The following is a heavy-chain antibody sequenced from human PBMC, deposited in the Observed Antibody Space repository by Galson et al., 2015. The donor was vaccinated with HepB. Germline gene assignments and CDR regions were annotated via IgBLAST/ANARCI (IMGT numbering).Heavy chain of an antibody. CDR2: IYPGDSDT. CDR3: ATHRGQYGSGSYPFDY. CDR1: GYSFTSYW. J-gene: IGHJ4*02. Sequence: QSGAEVKKPGESLKISCKGSGYSFTSYWIGWVRQMPGKGLEWMGIIYPGDSDTRYSPSFQGQVTISADKSISTAYLQWSSLKASDTAMYYCATHRGQYGSGSYPFDYWGQGTLVAVSS. V-gene: IGHV5-51*01. D-gene: IGHD3-10*01.